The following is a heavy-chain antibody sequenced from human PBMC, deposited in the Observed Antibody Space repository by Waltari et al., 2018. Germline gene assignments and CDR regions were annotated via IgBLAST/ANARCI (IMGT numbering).Heavy chain of an antibody. CDR2: VDPEDCET. V-gene: IGHV1-69-2*01. J-gene: IGHJ4*02. D-gene: IGHD1-26*01. Sequence: EVQLVQSGAEVKKPGATVKISCKASGYTFTDYYMHWVQQAPGKGLEWMGRVDPEDCETIYAEKFQGRVTITADTSTDTAYMELSSLRSEDTAVYYCAAGSYSQRADFDYWGQGTLVTVSS. CDR3: AAGSYSQRADFDY. CDR1: GYTFTDYY.